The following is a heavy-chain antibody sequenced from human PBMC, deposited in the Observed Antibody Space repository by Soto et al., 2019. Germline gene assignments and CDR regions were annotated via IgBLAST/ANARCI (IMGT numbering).Heavy chain of an antibody. CDR2: ISSSSSYR. Sequence: EVQLVESGGGLVKPGGSLRLSCAASGFTFSSYSMNWVRQAPGKGLEWVSSISSSSSYRYYADSVKGRFTISIANAKNSPYLHMNSLTAENTAVYYCARSINIAALADSYYYYMDVWGKGNTVTVSS. V-gene: IGHV3-21*01. CDR1: GFTFSSYS. D-gene: IGHD6-25*01. J-gene: IGHJ6*03. CDR3: ARSINIAALADSYYYYMDV.